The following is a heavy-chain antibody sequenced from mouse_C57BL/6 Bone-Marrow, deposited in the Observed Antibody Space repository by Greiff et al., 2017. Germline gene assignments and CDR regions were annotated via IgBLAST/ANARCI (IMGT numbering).Heavy chain of an antibody. D-gene: IGHD2-4*01. V-gene: IGHV1-81*01. CDR1: GYTFTSYG. CDR3: ATDYYDYGFDY. CDR2: IYPRSGNT. J-gene: IGHJ2*01. Sequence: VQLQQSGAELARPGASVKLSCKASGYTFTSYGISWVKQRTGQGLEWIGEIYPRSGNTYYNEKFKGKATLTADKSSSTAYMELRILTSEDSAVYFCATDYYDYGFDYWGQGTTLTVSS.